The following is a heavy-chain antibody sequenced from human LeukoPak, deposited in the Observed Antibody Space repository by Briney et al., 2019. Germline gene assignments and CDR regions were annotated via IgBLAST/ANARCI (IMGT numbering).Heavy chain of an antibody. V-gene: IGHV4-59*01. Sequence: SETLSLTCTVSGGSISSYCWSWLRQPPGKGLEWIGYIYYSGSTNYNPSLKSRVTISVDTSKNQFSLKLSSVTAADTAVYYCARHLGYCSSTSCFHNWFDPWGQGTLVTVSS. J-gene: IGHJ5*02. CDR3: ARHLGYCSSTSCFHNWFDP. CDR1: GGSISSYC. D-gene: IGHD2-2*01. CDR2: IYYSGST.